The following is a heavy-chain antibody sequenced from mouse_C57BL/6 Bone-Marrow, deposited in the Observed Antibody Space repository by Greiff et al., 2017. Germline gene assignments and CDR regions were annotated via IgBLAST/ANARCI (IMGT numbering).Heavy chain of an antibody. Sequence: EVQLQQSGPELVKPGASVKISCKASGYTFTDYYMNWVKQSHGKSLEWIGDINPNNGGTSYNQKFKGKATLTVDKSYSTSYMELRSLTSEDSAVYYCERGGITTVVAHGYFDDWGTGTTVTVSS. CDR2: INPNNGGT. D-gene: IGHD1-1*01. CDR1: GYTFTDYY. CDR3: ERGGITTVVAHGYFDD. V-gene: IGHV1-26*01. J-gene: IGHJ1*03.